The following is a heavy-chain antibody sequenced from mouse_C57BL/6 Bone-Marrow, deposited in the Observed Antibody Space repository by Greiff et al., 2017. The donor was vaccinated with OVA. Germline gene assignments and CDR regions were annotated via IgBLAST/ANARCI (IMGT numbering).Heavy chain of an antibody. J-gene: IGHJ2*01. V-gene: IGHV5-6*02. CDR1: GFTFSSYG. Sequence: EVKLVESGGDLVKPGGSLKLSCAASGFTFSSYGMSWVRQTPDKRLGWVATISSGGSYTYYPDSVKGRFTISRDNAKNTLYLQMSSLKSEDTAMYYCARHTWDGYWGQGTTLTVSS. D-gene: IGHD4-1*01. CDR2: ISSGGSYT. CDR3: ARHTWDGY.